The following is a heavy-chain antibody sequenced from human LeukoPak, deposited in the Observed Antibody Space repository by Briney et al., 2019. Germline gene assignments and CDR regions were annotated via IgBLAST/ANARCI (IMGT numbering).Heavy chain of an antibody. CDR3: ARGVYGSGSRYQN. J-gene: IGHJ4*02. V-gene: IGHV3-48*02. Sequence: GGSLRLSCAASGFTFSIYGMHWVRQAPGKGLEWVSYISSSSSTIYYADSVKGRFTISRDNAKNSLYLQMNSLRDEDTAVYYCARGVYGSGSRYQNWGQGTLVTVSS. D-gene: IGHD3-10*01. CDR1: GFTFSIYG. CDR2: ISSSSSTI.